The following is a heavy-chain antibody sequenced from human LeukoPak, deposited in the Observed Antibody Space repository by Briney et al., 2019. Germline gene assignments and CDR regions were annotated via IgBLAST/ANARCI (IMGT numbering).Heavy chain of an antibody. CDR3: ARRRHCTSGSCEDFDY. CDR1: GYSFANYW. J-gene: IGHJ4*02. D-gene: IGHD2-15*01. Sequence: GESLKISCKGSGYSFANYWIGWVRQMPRKGLEWMGTIYPGDSDTRYSPSFQGQVTISADKSISTAYLQWSSLRASDTAMYYCARRRHCTSGSCEDFDYWGQGTLVTVSS. V-gene: IGHV5-51*01. CDR2: IYPGDSDT.